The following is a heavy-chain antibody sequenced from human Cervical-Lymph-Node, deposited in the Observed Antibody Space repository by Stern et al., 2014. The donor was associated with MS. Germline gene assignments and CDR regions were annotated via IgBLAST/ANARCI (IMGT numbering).Heavy chain of an antibody. Sequence: VQLVESGPGLVKPSQTLSLTCTVSGGSISTGSYYWSWIRQPAGKGLEWIGRVYTDGSPDYSPSLKSRVTISVDTSNIQFSLKLWSVAAADTAVYYCARLTSVAGVGYYFSSWGQGTRVTVSS. V-gene: IGHV4-61*02. D-gene: IGHD6-19*01. CDR1: GGSISTGSYY. J-gene: IGHJ4*02. CDR2: VYTDGSP. CDR3: ARLTSVAGVGYYFSS.